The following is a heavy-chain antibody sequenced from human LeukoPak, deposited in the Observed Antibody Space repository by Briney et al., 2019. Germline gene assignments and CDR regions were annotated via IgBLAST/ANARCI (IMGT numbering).Heavy chain of an antibody. CDR2: ISSSGSTI. CDR1: GFTFSSYE. CDR3: ARGFGVAYYYYSMDV. D-gene: IGHD3-3*01. Sequence: PGGSLRLSCAASGFTFSSYEMNWVRQAPGKGLEWVSYISSSGSTIYYADSVKGRFTISRDNAKNSLSLQMISLRADDTAVYYCARGFGVAYYYYSMDVWGKGTTVTISS. V-gene: IGHV3-48*03. J-gene: IGHJ6*03.